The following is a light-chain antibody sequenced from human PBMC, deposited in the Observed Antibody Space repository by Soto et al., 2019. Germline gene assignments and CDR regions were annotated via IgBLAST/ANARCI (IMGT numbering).Light chain of an antibody. CDR3: QQYGSSPPIT. CDR2: GAS. Sequence: EIVLTQSPGTLSLSPGERATLSCRASQSVSSSYLAWYQQKPGQAPRLLIYGASSRATGIPDRFSGSGSGTDFTLTISRLEPEDFAVYYCQQYGSSPPITFGQGTLLDIK. V-gene: IGKV3-20*01. CDR1: QSVSSSY. J-gene: IGKJ5*01.